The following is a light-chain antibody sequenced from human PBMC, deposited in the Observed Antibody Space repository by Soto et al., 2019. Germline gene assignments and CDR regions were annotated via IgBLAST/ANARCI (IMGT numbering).Light chain of an antibody. V-gene: IGKV1-33*01. CDR3: QQYDNLPLT. CDR2: DAS. CDR1: QAISNY. Sequence: DIQMPQSPSSLSASVGDRVTITCQASQAISNYLNWYQQKPGKAPKLLIYDASNLETGVPSRFSGSGSGTDFAFTISSLQPEEIATYYCQQYDNLPLTFGGGTKVEIK. J-gene: IGKJ4*01.